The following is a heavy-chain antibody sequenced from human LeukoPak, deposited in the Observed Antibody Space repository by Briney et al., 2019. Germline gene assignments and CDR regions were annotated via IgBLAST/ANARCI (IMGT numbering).Heavy chain of an antibody. CDR2: INPNSGGT. V-gene: IGHV1-2*02. CDR3: ARDGDIVVPGWFDP. Sequence: ASVKVSCKASGYTSTGYYMHWVRQAPGQGLEWMGWINPNSGGTNYAQKFQGRVTMTRDTSISTAYMELSRLRSDDTAVYYCARDGDIVVPGWFDPWGQGTLVTVSS. J-gene: IGHJ5*02. CDR1: GYTSTGYY. D-gene: IGHD2-15*01.